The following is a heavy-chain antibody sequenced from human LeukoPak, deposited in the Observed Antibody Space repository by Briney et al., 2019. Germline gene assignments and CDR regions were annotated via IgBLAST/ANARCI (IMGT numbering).Heavy chain of an antibody. J-gene: IGHJ4*02. CDR3: ARNRGLDY. Sequence: PGGSLRLSCAASGFTFSIYATTWARQAPGRGLEWVSVISTDSGSTHYADSLKGRFTISRDNSKNTLSLQMDSLGAEDTAVYYCARNRGLDYWGQGTLVTVSS. CDR1: GFTFSIYA. D-gene: IGHD1-14*01. CDR2: ISTDSGST. V-gene: IGHV3-23*01.